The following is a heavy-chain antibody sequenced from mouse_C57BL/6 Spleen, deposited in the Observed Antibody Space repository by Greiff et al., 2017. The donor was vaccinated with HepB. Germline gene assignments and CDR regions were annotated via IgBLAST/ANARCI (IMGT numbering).Heavy chain of an antibody. CDR2: IYPSDSET. Sequence: QVQLQQPGAELVRPGSSVKLSCKASGYTFTSYWMDWVKQRPGQGLEWIGNIYPSDSETHYNQKFKDKATLTVDKSSSTAYMQLSSLTSEDSAVYYCARYGYDSLYFDYWGQGTTLTVSS. J-gene: IGHJ2*01. CDR3: ARYGYDSLYFDY. CDR1: GYTFTSYW. V-gene: IGHV1-61*01. D-gene: IGHD2-2*01.